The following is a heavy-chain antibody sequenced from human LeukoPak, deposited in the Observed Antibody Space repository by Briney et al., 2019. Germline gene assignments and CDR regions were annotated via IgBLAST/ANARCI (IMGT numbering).Heavy chain of an antibody. CDR2: ISYDGSNK. J-gene: IGHJ4*02. CDR3: ARVVSAGDIDY. Sequence: GGSLRLSCAASGFTFSSYAMHWVRQAPGKGLEWVAVISYDGSNKYYADSVKGRFTISRDNAKNSLYLQMNSLRAEDTAVYYCARVVSAGDIDYWGQGTLVTVSS. D-gene: IGHD2-2*01. V-gene: IGHV3-30-3*01. CDR1: GFTFSSYA.